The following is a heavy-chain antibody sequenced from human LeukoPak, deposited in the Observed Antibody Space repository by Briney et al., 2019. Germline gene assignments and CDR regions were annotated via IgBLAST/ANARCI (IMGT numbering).Heavy chain of an antibody. CDR1: GFTFSIHS. Sequence: GGSLRLSCAASGFTFSIHSMNWVRQAPGKGLEWVSSISSSSSYIYYADSVKGRFTISRDNAKNSLYLQMNSLRAEDTAVYYCARVGAYYYDSSGYPSAFDIWGQGTMVTVSS. J-gene: IGHJ3*02. D-gene: IGHD3-22*01. V-gene: IGHV3-21*01. CDR2: ISSSSSYI. CDR3: ARVGAYYYDSSGYPSAFDI.